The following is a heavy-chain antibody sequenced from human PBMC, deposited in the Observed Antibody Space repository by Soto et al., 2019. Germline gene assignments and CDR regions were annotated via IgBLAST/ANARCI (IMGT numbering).Heavy chain of an antibody. Sequence: SETLSLTCTVSGGSVSSSSYYWGWVRQPPGKGLERIGSVYYSGSTYYNPSLESRVTISVDKSKDQFSLKLMSLSAADTSVYYCGRLEGLATISYYFDYWGQGALVTVSS. J-gene: IGHJ4*02. V-gene: IGHV4-39*01. CDR1: GGSVSSSSYY. D-gene: IGHD3-9*01. CDR2: VYYSGST. CDR3: GRLEGLATISYYFDY.